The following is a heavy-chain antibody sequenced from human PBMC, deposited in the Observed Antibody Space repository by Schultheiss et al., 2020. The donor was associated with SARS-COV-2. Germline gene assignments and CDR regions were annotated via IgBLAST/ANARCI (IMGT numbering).Heavy chain of an antibody. CDR2: ISGSGGST. CDR1: GFTFSSYG. CDR3: ARGDIAAHNYFDY. J-gene: IGHJ4*02. D-gene: IGHD6-6*01. Sequence: GGSLRLSCAASGFTFSSYGMHWVRQAPGKGLEWVSAISGSGGSTYYADSVKGRFTISRDNSKNTLYLQMNSLRAEDTAVYYCARGDIAAHNYFDYWGQGTLVTVSS. V-gene: IGHV3-23*01.